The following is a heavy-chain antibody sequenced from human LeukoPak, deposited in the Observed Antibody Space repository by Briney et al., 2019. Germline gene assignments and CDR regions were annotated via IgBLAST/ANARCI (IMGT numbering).Heavy chain of an antibody. CDR3: ARDAVLDSNQPYYFDY. Sequence: PGGSLRLSCAASGFTFSSYSMNWVRQAPGKGLEWVSYISSSSSTIYYADSVKGRFTISRDNAKNTLYLQMNSLRAEDTAVYYCARDAVLDSNQPYYFDYWGQGTLVTVSS. CDR1: GFTFSSYS. J-gene: IGHJ4*02. V-gene: IGHV3-48*04. CDR2: ISSSSSTI. D-gene: IGHD4-11*01.